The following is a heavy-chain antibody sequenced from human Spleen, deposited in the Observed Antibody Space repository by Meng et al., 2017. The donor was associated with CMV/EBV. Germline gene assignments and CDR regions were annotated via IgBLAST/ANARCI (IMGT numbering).Heavy chain of an antibody. V-gene: IGHV3-11*01. J-gene: IGHJ3*02. CDR1: QITFSDYY. Sequence: GGSLRLSCGDSQITFSDYYMSWIRQAPGKGLEWVSYISSGGSTIYYADSVKGRFTISRDNGKNSVYLQMNSLRAEDTAVYYCAKDRVGATNDAFDIWGQGTMVTVSS. D-gene: IGHD1-26*01. CDR2: ISSGGSTI. CDR3: AKDRVGATNDAFDI.